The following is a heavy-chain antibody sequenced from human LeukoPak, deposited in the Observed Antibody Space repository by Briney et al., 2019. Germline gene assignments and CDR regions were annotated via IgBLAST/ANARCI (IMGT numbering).Heavy chain of an antibody. CDR1: GYSISSGYY. J-gene: IGHJ5*02. CDR3: ARFTISRFDP. CDR2: VNHRGQT. V-gene: IGHV4-38-2*01. D-gene: IGHD3-3*02. Sequence: ASETLSLTCAVSGYSISSGYYWVWIRQSPQWGLEWIGNVNHRGQTFYNPSLRGRLTTSVDTSKNQFSLKLTSVTAADTAVYYCARFTISRFDPWGQGILVIVSS.